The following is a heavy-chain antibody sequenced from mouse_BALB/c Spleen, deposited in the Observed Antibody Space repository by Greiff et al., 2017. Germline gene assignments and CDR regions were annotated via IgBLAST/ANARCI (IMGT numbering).Heavy chain of an antibody. CDR2: INTYNDGT. CDR3: AREESYCAMDY. Sequence: EVQVQQSGPELVKPGASVRMSCKASGYTFTSYVMHWVRQKPGQGLEWIGYINTYNDGTKYNEKLKGKATLTSDKSSSTAYMELSSLTSEDSAVYYCAREESYCAMDYWGQGTSVTVSS. V-gene: IGHV1-14*01. J-gene: IGHJ4*01. CDR1: GYTFTSYV.